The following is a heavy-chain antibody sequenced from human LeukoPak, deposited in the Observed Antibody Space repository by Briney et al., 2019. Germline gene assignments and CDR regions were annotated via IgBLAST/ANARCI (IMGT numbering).Heavy chain of an antibody. V-gene: IGHV3-23*01. D-gene: IGHD3-10*01. CDR1: GFTFSRYA. J-gene: IGHJ4*02. Sequence: GGSLKLSCAASGFTFSRYAMSWVRQAPGKGLEWVSTISGSGGSTYYADSVKGRFTISRDNSKNTLYLQMSSLRAEDTAVYYCAKDRLYGSGSYYFDYWGQGTLVTVSS. CDR2: ISGSGGST. CDR3: AKDRLYGSGSYYFDY.